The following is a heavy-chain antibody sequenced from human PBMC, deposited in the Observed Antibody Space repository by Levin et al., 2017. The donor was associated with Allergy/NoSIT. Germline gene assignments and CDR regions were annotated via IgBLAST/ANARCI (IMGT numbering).Heavy chain of an antibody. Sequence: RRGGEEGRGRREKAGKGREGISEKEYRGYSYYNLSLPRRVTISVDTSKNQFSLKLSTVTAADTAVDYCARETGHDLDQWGQGTMVTVSS. CDR1: RRGGEE. J-gene: IGHJ4*02. V-gene: IGHV4-31*02. D-gene: IGHD5-12*01. CDR3: ARETGHDLDQ. CDR2: KEYRGYS.